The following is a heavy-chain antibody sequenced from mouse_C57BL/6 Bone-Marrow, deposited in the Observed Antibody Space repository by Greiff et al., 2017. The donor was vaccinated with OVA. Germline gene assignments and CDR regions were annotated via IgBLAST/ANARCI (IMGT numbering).Heavy chain of an antibody. CDR2: ISSGGSYT. V-gene: IGHV5-6*02. D-gene: IGHD1-1*01. CDR3: ARRRYYGSSSYWYFDV. Sequence: DVMLVESGGDLVKPGGSLKLSCAASGFTFSSYGMSWVRQTPDKRLEWVATISSGGSYTYYPDSVKGRVTISRDNAKNTLYLQMSSLKSEDTAMYYCARRRYYGSSSYWYFDVWGTGTTVTVSS. CDR1: GFTFSSYG. J-gene: IGHJ1*03.